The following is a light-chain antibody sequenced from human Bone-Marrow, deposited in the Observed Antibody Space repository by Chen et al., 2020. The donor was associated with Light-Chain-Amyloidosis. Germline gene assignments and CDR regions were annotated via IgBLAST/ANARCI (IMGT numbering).Light chain of an antibody. V-gene: IGLV3-21*02. CDR2: DDS. J-gene: IGLJ3*02. CDR1: NIGSTS. Sequence: SYVLTQPSSVSVAPGQTATIACGGNNIGSTSVHWYQQTPGQAPLLVVYDDSDRPSGIPERVSGSNSGNTATRTISRVEAGEEADYYCQVWDRSSDRPVFGGGTKLTVL. CDR3: QVWDRSSDRPV.